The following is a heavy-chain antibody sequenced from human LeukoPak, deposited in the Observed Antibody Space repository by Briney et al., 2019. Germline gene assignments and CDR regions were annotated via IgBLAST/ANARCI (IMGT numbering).Heavy chain of an antibody. CDR3: AKDRVSPGFNLFDP. Sequence: GGSLRLSCAASGFTFSSYAMNWVRQAPGKGLEWVSAINGRGDNTYYADSVKGRFAIFRDNSKSTLFLQMNSLRAEDTAIYYCAKDRVSPGFNLFDPWGQGTLVTVSS. J-gene: IGHJ5*02. CDR2: INGRGDNT. CDR1: GFTFSSYA. D-gene: IGHD2/OR15-2a*01. V-gene: IGHV3-23*01.